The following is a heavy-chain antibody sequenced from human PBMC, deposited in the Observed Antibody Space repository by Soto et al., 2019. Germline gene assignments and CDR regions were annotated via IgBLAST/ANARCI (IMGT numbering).Heavy chain of an antibody. CDR3: ARERESGPPFEY. Sequence: QVQLVESGGGLVKPGGSLRLSCAASGFTFSDYYMSWIRQAPGKGLECVSYISSGSDYTNYADSVKGRFTISRDNAKNSLYLQMNSLRAEDTAIYYCARERESGPPFEYWGQGTLVTVSS. CDR2: ISSGSDYT. J-gene: IGHJ4*02. D-gene: IGHD3-10*01. V-gene: IGHV3-11*06. CDR1: GFTFSDYY.